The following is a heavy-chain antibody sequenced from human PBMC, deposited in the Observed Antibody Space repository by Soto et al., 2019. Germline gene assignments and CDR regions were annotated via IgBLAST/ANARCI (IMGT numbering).Heavy chain of an antibody. CDR2: VSFDGNNQ. CDR3: ARDRRTEDDWGYFDH. J-gene: IGHJ4*02. CDR1: GCTFRTHA. Sequence: XGSLRLSCASSGCTFRTHAMYCLRHAPGKWLEWVAVVSFDGNNQYYGNSVKGRFTSSRDNSKNTLYLQMNSLRPEDTAIYYCARDRRTEDDWGYFDHWGQGILGTVSS. D-gene: IGHD2-21*01. V-gene: IGHV3-30-3*01.